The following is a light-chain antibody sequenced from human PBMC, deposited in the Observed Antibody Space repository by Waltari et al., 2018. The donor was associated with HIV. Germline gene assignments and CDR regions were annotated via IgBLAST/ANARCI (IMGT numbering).Light chain of an antibody. CDR3: CSCPRSGIRYV. CDR2: EVT. V-gene: IGLV2-23*02. Sequence: QSALTQPASVSGSPGQSITISCTGTSSNVWSDDLVSWYQQHPGEAPKLIIYEVTKRPSGVSNRCSGSKSVNTASLTISGLQAEDEADYYCCSCPRSGIRYVFGTGTKVTVL. J-gene: IGLJ1*01. CDR1: SSNVWSDDL.